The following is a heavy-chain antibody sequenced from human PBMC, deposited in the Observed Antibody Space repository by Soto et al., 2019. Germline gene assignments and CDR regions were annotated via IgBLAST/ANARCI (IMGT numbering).Heavy chain of an antibody. Sequence: GGSLRLSCAASGFTFSSYAMSWVRQAPGKGLEWVSAISGSGGSTYYADSVKGRFTISRDNSKNTLYLQMNSLRAKDTAVYYCAKSTMGPYYFDYWGQGTLVTVSS. V-gene: IGHV3-23*01. J-gene: IGHJ4*02. CDR3: AKSTMGPYYFDY. CDR1: GFTFSSYA. CDR2: ISGSGGST. D-gene: IGHD1-1*01.